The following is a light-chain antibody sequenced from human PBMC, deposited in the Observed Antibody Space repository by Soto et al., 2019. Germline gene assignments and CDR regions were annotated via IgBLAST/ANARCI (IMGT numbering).Light chain of an antibody. CDR2: GAS. CDR3: QQYSASPRT. CDR1: ESISISY. J-gene: IGKJ2*01. Sequence: EIVLTQFPGTLSLSPGESATLSCRTSESISISYLAWYQQRPGQPPRLLIYGASKTATGIPDRFSGSGSGTDFTLSISRLEPEDFGMYYCQQYSASPRTFGQGTKLEIK. V-gene: IGKV3-20*01.